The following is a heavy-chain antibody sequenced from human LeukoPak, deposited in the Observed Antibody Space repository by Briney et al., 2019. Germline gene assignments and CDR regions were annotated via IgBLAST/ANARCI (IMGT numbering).Heavy chain of an antibody. CDR3: ARGGRGSSTNCWFDY. CDR2: IYYSGST. V-gene: IGHV4-39*01. D-gene: IGHD2-2*01. J-gene: IGHJ4*02. Sequence: SETLSLTCTVSGGSISSSSYYWGWIRQPPGKGLEWIGSIYYSGSTYYNPSLKSRVTISVDTSKNQFSLKLSSVTAADTAVYYWARGGRGSSTNCWFDYWGQGTLVTVSS. CDR1: GGSISSSSYY.